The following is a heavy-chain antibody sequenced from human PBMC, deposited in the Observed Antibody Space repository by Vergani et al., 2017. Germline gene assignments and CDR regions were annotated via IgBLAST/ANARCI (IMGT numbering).Heavy chain of an antibody. CDR2: ISSSSSYI. CDR3: ARDGLYSYGYLSIFDY. D-gene: IGHD5-18*01. V-gene: IGHV3-21*01. Sequence: EVQLVESGGGVVQPGRSLRLSCAASGFTFSSYSMNWVRQAPGKGLEWVSSISSSSSYIYYADSVKGRFTISRDNAKNTLYLQMNSLRAEDTAVYYCARDGLYSYGYLSIFDYWGQGTLVTVSS. J-gene: IGHJ4*02. CDR1: GFTFSSYS.